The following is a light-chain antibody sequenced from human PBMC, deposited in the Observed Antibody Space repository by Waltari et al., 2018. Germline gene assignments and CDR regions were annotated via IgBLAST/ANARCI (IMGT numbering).Light chain of an antibody. CDR2: HAS. Sequence: SCRASQSISKYLAWYQQKPGQAPRLLIYHASSRAAGIPDRFSGSWSGTDFSLTISRLEPEDFAVYYCQHYESLPVTFGQGTKVEIK. V-gene: IGKV3-20*01. CDR1: QSISKY. J-gene: IGKJ1*01. CDR3: QHYESLPVT.